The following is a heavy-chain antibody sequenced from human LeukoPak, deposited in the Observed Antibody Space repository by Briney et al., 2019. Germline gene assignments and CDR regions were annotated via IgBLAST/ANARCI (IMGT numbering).Heavy chain of an antibody. CDR3: AKSVGITMVRGVIPANFDY. D-gene: IGHD3-10*01. J-gene: IGHJ4*02. V-gene: IGHV3-30*04. CDR2: ISYSGDNT. Sequence: GGSLRLSCAASGFDLNNYAMHWVRQAPGKGLEWVTLISYSGDNTYYADSVKGRFTFSRDKSKNTLYLQMNSLRPEDSAVYYCAKSVGITMVRGVIPANFDYWGQGTLVTVSS. CDR1: GFDLNNYA.